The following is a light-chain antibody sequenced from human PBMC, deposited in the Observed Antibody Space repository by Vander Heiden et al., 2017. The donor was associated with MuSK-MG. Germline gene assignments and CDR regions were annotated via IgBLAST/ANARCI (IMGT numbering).Light chain of an antibody. CDR2: GAS. CDR3: QQYYNWHPVT. V-gene: IGKV3-15*01. J-gene: IGKJ4*01. Sequence: EIVMTQAPATLSVSPGERATLSCRASQSVRNNLAWYQQKPGQAPRLLIYGASTRNTGIPARFSGSGYGTDFTLTISSRQSEDFAVYYCQQYYNWHPVTFGGGTKVEIK. CDR1: QSVRNN.